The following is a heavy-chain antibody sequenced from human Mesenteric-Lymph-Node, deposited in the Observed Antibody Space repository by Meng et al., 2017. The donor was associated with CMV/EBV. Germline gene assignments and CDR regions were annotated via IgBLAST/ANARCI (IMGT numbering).Heavy chain of an antibody. V-gene: IGHV3-48*04. D-gene: IGHD6-6*01. Sequence: GGSLRLSCAASGFTFSSYSMNWVRQAPGKGLQWVSYIGGSSTMYYADSVKGRFTISRDNAKNSLYLQMNSLRAEDTAVYYCAREYSSSSGRRAFDIWGQGTMVTVSS. CDR2: IGGSSTM. J-gene: IGHJ3*02. CDR1: GFTFSSYS. CDR3: AREYSSSSGRRAFDI.